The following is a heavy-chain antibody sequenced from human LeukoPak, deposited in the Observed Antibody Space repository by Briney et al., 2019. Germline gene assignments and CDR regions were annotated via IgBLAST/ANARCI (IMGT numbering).Heavy chain of an antibody. CDR1: GGSFSGYY. Sequence: SETLSLTCAVYGGSFSGYYWSWIRQPPGKGLEWIGEINHSGSTNYNPSLKSRVTISVDTSKNQFSLKLSSVTAADTAVYYCARADSSGWNDAFDIWGQGTMVTVSS. CDR3: ARADSSGWNDAFDI. J-gene: IGHJ3*02. CDR2: INHSGST. V-gene: IGHV4-34*01. D-gene: IGHD6-19*01.